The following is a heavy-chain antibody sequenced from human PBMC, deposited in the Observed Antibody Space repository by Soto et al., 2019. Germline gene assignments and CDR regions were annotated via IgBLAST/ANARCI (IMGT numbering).Heavy chain of an antibody. D-gene: IGHD1-7*01. CDR1: GDSFTSYW. Sequence: PGGSLKISCNGSGDSFTSYWLGWGRQMTGKGLEWMGIIYPGDSDTRYSPSFQGQVTISADKSISTAYLQWSSLKASDTAMYYCARRNYSYYYYYGMDVWGQGTTVTVSS. CDR2: IYPGDSDT. CDR3: ARRNYSYYYYYGMDV. J-gene: IGHJ6*02. V-gene: IGHV5-51*01.